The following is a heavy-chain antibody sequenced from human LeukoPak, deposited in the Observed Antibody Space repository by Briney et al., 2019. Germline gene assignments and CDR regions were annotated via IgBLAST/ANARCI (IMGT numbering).Heavy chain of an antibody. V-gene: IGHV4-30-4*08. CDR3: ARYSAACFDY. CDR2: IYYSGGT. J-gene: IGHJ4*02. D-gene: IGHD6-13*01. CDR1: GGSVSSGDYY. Sequence: PSETLSLTCTVSGGSVSSGDYYWSWIRQPPGKGLEWIGYIYYSGGTYYNPSLKSRVTISVDTSKNQFSLKLSSVTAADTAVYYCARYSAACFDYWGQRTLVTVSS.